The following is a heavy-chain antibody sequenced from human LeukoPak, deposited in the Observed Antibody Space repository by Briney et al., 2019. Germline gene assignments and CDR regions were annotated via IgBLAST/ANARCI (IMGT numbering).Heavy chain of an antibody. CDR1: GFTFSTYA. CDR2: IGGNGANT. J-gene: IGHJ4*02. Sequence: GGSLRLSCIASGFTFSTYAMSWVRQAPGKGLEWISVIGGNGANTYYADSVKGRFTISRDNSKNTLYLQMNSLRAEDTAVYYCAKGTTWGTRSLDYWGQGTLVTVSS. CDR3: AKGTTWGTRSLDY. V-gene: IGHV3-23*01. D-gene: IGHD1-1*01.